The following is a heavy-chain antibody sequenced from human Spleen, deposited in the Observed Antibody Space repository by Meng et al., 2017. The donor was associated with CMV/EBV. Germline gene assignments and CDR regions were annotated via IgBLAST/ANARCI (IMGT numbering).Heavy chain of an antibody. D-gene: IGHD2-2*01. CDR3: ARIMGYCSTTNCYDVYDFYYSMDV. V-gene: IGHV4-34*01. J-gene: IGHJ6*02. CDR2: INHSGNT. CDR1: GGSFSGYY. Sequence: SETLSLTCAVYGGSFSGYYWTWIRQSPGKGLEWIGEINHSGNTNYNPSLRSRITISVDTSKNQFSLKVNSVTAADTAVYYCARIMGYCSTTNCYDVYDFYYSMDVWGQGTTVTVSS.